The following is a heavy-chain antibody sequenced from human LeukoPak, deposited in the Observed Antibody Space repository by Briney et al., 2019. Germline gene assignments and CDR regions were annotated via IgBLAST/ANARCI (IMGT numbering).Heavy chain of an antibody. J-gene: IGHJ4*02. CDR1: GFTFSSYS. Sequence: GGSLRLSCAASGFTFSSYSMNWVRQAPGKGLEWVSSISSSSSYIYYADLVKGRFTISRDNAKNSLYLQMNSLRAEDTAVYYCARDDGSSSYGYFDYWGQGTLVTVSS. V-gene: IGHV3-21*01. D-gene: IGHD6-6*01. CDR2: ISSSSSYI. CDR3: ARDDGSSSYGYFDY.